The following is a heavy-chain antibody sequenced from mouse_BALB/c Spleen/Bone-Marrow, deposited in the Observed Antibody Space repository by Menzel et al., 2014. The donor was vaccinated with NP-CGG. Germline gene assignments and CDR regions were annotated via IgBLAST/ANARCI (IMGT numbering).Heavy chain of an antibody. CDR3: ARSDGYYPYYYAMDY. J-gene: IGHJ4*01. CDR1: GYTFTSYW. V-gene: IGHV1S81*02. D-gene: IGHD2-3*01. CDR2: INPSNGRT. Sequence: QVQLQQSGAELVKPGASVKLSCKASGYTFTSYWMHWVKQRPGQGLEWIGEINPSNGRTNYNEKFKSKATLTVDKSSSTAYMQLSSLTSEDSAVYYCARSDGYYPYYYAMDYWDQGTSVTVSS.